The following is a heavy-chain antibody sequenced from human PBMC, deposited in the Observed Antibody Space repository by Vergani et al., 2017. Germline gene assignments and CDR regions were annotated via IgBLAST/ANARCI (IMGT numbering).Heavy chain of an antibody. D-gene: IGHD6-13*01. CDR2: INPNSGGA. V-gene: IGHV1-2*02. J-gene: IGHJ4*02. Sequence: VQLVESGAEVKKPGSSVKVSCKASGYTFAGYNIHWVRQAPGQGLELMGWINPNSGGANYAQKFQGRVTMTRDTSINTAYMELSRLRADDTAVYYCASAWSGCRTCWFFEYWGQGTLVTVSS. CDR3: ASAWSGCRTCWFFEY. CDR1: GYTFAGYN.